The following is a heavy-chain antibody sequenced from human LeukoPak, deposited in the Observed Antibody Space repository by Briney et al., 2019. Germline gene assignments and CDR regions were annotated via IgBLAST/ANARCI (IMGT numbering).Heavy chain of an antibody. J-gene: IGHJ4*02. V-gene: IGHV3-48*01. CDR3: ARGKGVVTDY. CDR2: ISSSSSTI. Sequence: GGSLRLSCAASGFTFSSYSMNWVRQAPGKGLEWVSYISSSSSTIYYADSVKGRFTISRDNAKNSLYLQMNSLRAEDTAVYYCARGKGVVTDYWGQGTLVTVSS. D-gene: IGHD2-21*02. CDR1: GFTFSSYS.